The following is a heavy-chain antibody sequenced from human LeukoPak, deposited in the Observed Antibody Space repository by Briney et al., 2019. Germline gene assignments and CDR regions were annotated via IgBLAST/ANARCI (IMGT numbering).Heavy chain of an antibody. CDR1: GLTFSSHW. V-gene: IGHV3-74*01. D-gene: IGHD3-22*01. Sequence: GGSLRLSCAASGLTFSSHWMHWVRQAPGKGLVWVSRITNDGSSTTYADSVKGRFTISRDNAKNSLYLQMSSLRDEDTAVYYCARVSRESGYYYEEYWGQGSLVTVSP. CDR2: ITNDGSST. J-gene: IGHJ4*02. CDR3: ARVSRESGYYYEEY.